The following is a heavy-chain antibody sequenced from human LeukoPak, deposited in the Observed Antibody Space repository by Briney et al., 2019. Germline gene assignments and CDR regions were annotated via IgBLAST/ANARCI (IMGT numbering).Heavy chain of an antibody. CDR2: IYYSGST. CDR1: GGSIISTTYY. Sequence: SETLSLTCTVSGGSIISTTYYWGWIRQPQGKGLEWIGSIYYSGSTYYSPSLKSRLTISVDTSKNQFSLKLSSVTAADTAVYYCARGLSAAVDYWGQGTLVTVSS. CDR3: ARGLSAAVDY. V-gene: IGHV4-39*01. J-gene: IGHJ4*02. D-gene: IGHD6-13*01.